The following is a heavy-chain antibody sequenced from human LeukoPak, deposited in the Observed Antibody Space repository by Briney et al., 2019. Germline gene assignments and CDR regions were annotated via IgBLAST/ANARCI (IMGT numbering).Heavy chain of an antibody. V-gene: IGHV4-39*01. CDR1: GGSISSSSYY. D-gene: IGHD2-15*01. CDR3: AGQAWDIVVVGMDV. CDR2: IYYSGST. J-gene: IGHJ6*02. Sequence: SETLSLTCTVSGGSISSSSYYWGWIRQPPGKGLEWIGSIYYSGSTYYNPSLKSRVTISVDTSKNQFPLKLSSVTAADTAVYYCAGQAWDIVVVGMDVWGQGTTVTVSS.